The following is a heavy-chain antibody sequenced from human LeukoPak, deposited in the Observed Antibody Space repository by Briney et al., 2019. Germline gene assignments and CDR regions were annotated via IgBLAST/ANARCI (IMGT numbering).Heavy chain of an antibody. J-gene: IGHJ4*02. Sequence: GGSLRLSCAASGFTVSSNYMSWVRQAPGKGLEWVSVIYSGGSTYYADSVKGRFTISRDNFKNTLYLQMNSLRAEDTAVYYCARDRDGAKGFDYWGQGTLVTVSS. CDR1: GFTVSSNY. CDR3: ARDRDGAKGFDY. V-gene: IGHV3-66*02. D-gene: IGHD4-17*01. CDR2: IYSGGST.